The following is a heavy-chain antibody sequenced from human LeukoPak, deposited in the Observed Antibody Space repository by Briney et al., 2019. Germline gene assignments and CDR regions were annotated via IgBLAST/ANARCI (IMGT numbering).Heavy chain of an antibody. D-gene: IGHD3-16*01. J-gene: IGHJ5*02. Sequence: SETLSLTCTVSGGSISSGSYYWSWIRQPAGKGLEWIGRIYTSGSTNYNPSLKSRVTISADTSKNQFSLKLSSVTAADTAVYYCARDVGDPWGQGTLVTVSS. V-gene: IGHV4-61*02. CDR2: IYTSGST. CDR1: GGSISSGSYY. CDR3: ARDVGDP.